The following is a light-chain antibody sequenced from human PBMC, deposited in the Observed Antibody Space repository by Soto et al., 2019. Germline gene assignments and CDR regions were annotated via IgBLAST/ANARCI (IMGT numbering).Light chain of an antibody. CDR3: SSYSTRCFDV. V-gene: IGLV2-14*03. J-gene: IGLJ1*01. CDR1: SSDIGFYNY. Sequence: QSVLTQPASVSGSPGQSITISCTGTSSDIGFYNYVSWYQQYAGQAPKLLIYGVTNRPSGISYRFSGSKSGSTASLTIYGLRDEDEADYYCSSYSTRCFDVFGTGTKLTVL. CDR2: GVT.